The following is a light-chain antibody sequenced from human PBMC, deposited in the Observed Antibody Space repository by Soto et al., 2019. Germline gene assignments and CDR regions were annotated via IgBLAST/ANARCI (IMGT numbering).Light chain of an antibody. J-gene: IGLJ1*01. V-gene: IGLV1-40*01. Sequence: QPVLTQPPSVSGAPGQRVTISCTGSSSNIGAGYDVHWYQQLPGAAPKLLIYANNNRPSGVPDRFSGSKSDTSASLAITWLQAEDEADYYCQSYDSSLSRSYVFGTGTQLTVL. CDR3: QSYDSSLSRSYV. CDR2: ANN. CDR1: SSNIGAGYD.